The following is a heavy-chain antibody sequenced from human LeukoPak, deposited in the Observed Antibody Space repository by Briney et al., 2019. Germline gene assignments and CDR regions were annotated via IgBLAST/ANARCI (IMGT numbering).Heavy chain of an antibody. Sequence: SETLSLTCTVSGYSISSGYYWGWIRQPPGKRLEWIGSIYHSGSTYYNPSLKSRVTISVDTSKNQFSLKLSSVTAADTAVYYCARAESAYGDSLDYWGQGTLVTVSS. CDR2: IYHSGST. J-gene: IGHJ4*02. D-gene: IGHD4-17*01. CDR3: ARAESAYGDSLDY. V-gene: IGHV4-38-2*02. CDR1: GYSISSGYY.